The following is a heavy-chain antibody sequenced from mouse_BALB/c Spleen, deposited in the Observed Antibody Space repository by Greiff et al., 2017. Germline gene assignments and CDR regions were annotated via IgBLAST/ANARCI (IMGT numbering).Heavy chain of an antibody. J-gene: IGHJ3*01. CDR2: ISYDGSN. CDR1: GYSFTSGYY. D-gene: IGHD1-1*01. V-gene: IGHV3-6*02. CDR3: ARGDYYYGSSYGFAY. Sequence: EVQLQESGPGLVKPSQSLSLTCSVTGYSFTSGYYWNWIRQFPGNNLEWMGYISYDGSNNYNPSLKNRISITRDTSKNQFFLKLNSVTTEDTATYYCARGDYYYGSSYGFAYWGQGTLVTVSA.